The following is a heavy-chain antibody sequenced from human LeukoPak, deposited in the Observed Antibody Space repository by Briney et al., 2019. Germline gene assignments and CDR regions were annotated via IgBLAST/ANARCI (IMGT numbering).Heavy chain of an antibody. D-gene: IGHD1-26*01. Sequence: ASVKVSCKASGYSFTTYGISWVRQAPGQGLEWMGWISANNNNTDNVQKLQGRVTMTTDTSTSTAYMELRSLRSDDTAVYYCARAEYSGSYLGYYYYYMDVWGKGTTVTVSS. CDR1: GYSFTTYG. V-gene: IGHV1-18*01. J-gene: IGHJ6*03. CDR3: ARAEYSGSYLGYYYYYMDV. CDR2: ISANNNNT.